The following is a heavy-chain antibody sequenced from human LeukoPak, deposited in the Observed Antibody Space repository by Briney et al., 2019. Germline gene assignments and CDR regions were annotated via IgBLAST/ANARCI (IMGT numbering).Heavy chain of an antibody. J-gene: IGHJ4*02. CDR3: ARRGDVITFGGVIVHFDY. V-gene: IGHV4-59*12. CDR2: IYYSGST. D-gene: IGHD3-16*02. CDR1: GGSISSYY. Sequence: PSETLSLTCTVSGGSISSYYWSWIRQPPGKGLEWIGYIYYSGSTNYNPSLKSRVTISVDTSKNQFSLKLSSVTAADTAVYYCARRGDVITFGGVIVHFDYWGQGTLVTVSS.